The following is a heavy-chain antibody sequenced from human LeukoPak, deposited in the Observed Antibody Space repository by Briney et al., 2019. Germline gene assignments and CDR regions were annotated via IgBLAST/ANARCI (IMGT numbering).Heavy chain of an antibody. D-gene: IGHD5-12*01. CDR3: ARGLGYSGYDYYYYYYMDV. CDR1: GGSISSSSYY. CDR2: IYYSGST. J-gene: IGHJ6*03. V-gene: IGHV4-39*07. Sequence: SETLSLTCTVSGGSISSSSYYWGWIRQPPGKGLEWIGSIYYSGSTYYNPSLKSRVTISVDTSKNQFSLKLSSVTAADTAVYYCARGLGYSGYDYYYYYYMDVWGKGTTVTISS.